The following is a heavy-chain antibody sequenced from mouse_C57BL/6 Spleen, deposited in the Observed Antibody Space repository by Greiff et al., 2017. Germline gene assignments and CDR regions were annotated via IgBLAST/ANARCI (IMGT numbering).Heavy chain of an antibody. J-gene: IGHJ4*01. CDR3: ARSADGYYEGYAMDY. V-gene: IGHV1-26*01. CDR2: INPNNGGT. Sequence: EVKLQQSGPELVKPGASVKISCKASGYTFTDYYMNWVKQSHGKSLEWIGDINPNNGGTSYNQKFKGKATLTVDKSSSTAYMELRSLTSEDSAVYYCARSADGYYEGYAMDYWGQGTSVTVSS. D-gene: IGHD2-3*01. CDR1: GYTFTDYY.